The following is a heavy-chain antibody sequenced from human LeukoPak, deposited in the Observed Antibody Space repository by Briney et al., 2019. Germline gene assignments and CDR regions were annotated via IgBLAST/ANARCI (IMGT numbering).Heavy chain of an antibody. CDR3: ARFPGGSSALPGDFDY. Sequence: ASVKASCKASGYTFTSYYMHWVRQAPGQGLEWMGIINPSGGSTSYAQKFQGRVTMTRDTSTSTVYMELSSLRSEDTAVYYCARFPGGSSALPGDFDYWGQGTLVTVSS. CDR1: GYTFTSYY. J-gene: IGHJ4*02. D-gene: IGHD2-2*01. CDR2: INPSGGST. V-gene: IGHV1-46*01.